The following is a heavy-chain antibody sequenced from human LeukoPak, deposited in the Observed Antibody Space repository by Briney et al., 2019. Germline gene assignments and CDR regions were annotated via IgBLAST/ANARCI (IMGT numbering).Heavy chain of an antibody. CDR3: ARCPHMVV. Sequence: WETLSLTCAVYGGSFSGYYWSWIRQPPGKGLEWIGEINHSGSTNYNPSLKSRGTISVDTSKNQFSMKLSSVTAADTAMYYCARCPHMVVWGKGTTVTVSS. J-gene: IGHJ6*03. CDR2: INHSGST. CDR1: GGSFSGYY. V-gene: IGHV4-34*01.